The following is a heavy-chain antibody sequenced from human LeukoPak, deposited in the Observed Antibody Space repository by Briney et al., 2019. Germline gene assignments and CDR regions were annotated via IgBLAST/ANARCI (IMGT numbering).Heavy chain of an antibody. CDR2: IKQDGSDR. D-gene: IGHD6-19*01. J-gene: IGHJ4*02. Sequence: GGSLRLSCAASGFTFRNYWMSWVRQAPGTGLEWVANIKQDGSDRNYVTSVRGRFTISRDNAESSLYLQMNSLRAEDTALYYCVRNLAVAGTCFDSWGQGTLVTVSS. CDR1: GFTFRNYW. CDR3: VRNLAVAGTCFDS. V-gene: IGHV3-7*03.